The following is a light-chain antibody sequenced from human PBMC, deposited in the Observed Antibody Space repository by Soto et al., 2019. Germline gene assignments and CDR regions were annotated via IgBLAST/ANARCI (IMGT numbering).Light chain of an antibody. CDR2: DVS. CDR1: SSXXGGYNY. J-gene: IGLJ2*01. Sequence: QSALTQPASVSGSPGQSITISCXGTSSXXGGYNYVSWYQQHPGKAPKLMIYDVSNRPSGVSNRFSGSKSGNTASLTISGLQAEDEADYYCSSYTSSSTLVVFGGGTKLTVL. CDR3: SSYTSSSTLVV. V-gene: IGLV2-14*01.